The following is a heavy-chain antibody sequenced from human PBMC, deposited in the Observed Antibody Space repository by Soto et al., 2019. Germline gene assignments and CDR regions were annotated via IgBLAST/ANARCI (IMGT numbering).Heavy chain of an antibody. CDR2: ISGSGGST. CDR1: GSTFSSYA. D-gene: IGHD6-6*01. Sequence: GVLRLSCAASGSTFSSYAMSWVRQAPGKGLEWVSAISGSGGSTYYADSVKGRFTISRDNSKNTLYLQMNSLRAEDTAVYYCAKDDSSSGFDPWGQGTLVTVSS. CDR3: AKDDSSSGFDP. V-gene: IGHV3-23*01. J-gene: IGHJ5*02.